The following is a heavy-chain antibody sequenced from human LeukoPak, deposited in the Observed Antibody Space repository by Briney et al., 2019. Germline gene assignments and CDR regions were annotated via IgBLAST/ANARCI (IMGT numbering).Heavy chain of an antibody. CDR2: INHSGST. V-gene: IGHV4-34*01. Sequence: PSETLSLTCAVYGGSFSGYYWSWIRQPPGKGLEWIGEINHSGSTNYNPSLKSRVTISVDTSKNQFSLKLSSVTAADTAVYYCARVLVVPAATPYSIPPGGPGSGMDVWGQGTTVTVSS. CDR3: ARVLVVPAATPYSIPPGGPGSGMDV. CDR1: GGSFSGYY. J-gene: IGHJ6*02. D-gene: IGHD2-2*01.